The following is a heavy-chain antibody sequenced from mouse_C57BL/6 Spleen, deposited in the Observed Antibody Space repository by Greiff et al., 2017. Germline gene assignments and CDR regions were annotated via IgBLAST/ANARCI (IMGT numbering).Heavy chain of an antibody. CDR3: ASRAQATGFDY. V-gene: IGHV1-4*01. CDR1: GYTFTSYT. J-gene: IGHJ2*01. D-gene: IGHD3-2*02. Sequence: QVQLQQSGAELARPVASVKMSCKASGYTFTSYTMHWVKQRPGQGLEWIGYINPSSGYTKYNQKFKDKATLTADKSSSTAYMQLSSLTSEDSAVYYCASRAQATGFDYWGQGTTLTVSS. CDR2: INPSSGYT.